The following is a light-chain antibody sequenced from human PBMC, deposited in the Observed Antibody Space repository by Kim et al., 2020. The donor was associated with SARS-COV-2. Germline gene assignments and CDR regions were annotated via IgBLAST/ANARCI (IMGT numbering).Light chain of an antibody. Sequence: GQSITISCTGTRSAVGGYNDVSWYQQHPGKAPKLMIYDVSKRPSGVSNRFSGSKSGNTASLTISGLQAEDEADYYCSSYTSSSTLVFGTGTKVTVL. CDR2: DVS. V-gene: IGLV2-14*04. CDR1: RSAVGGYND. CDR3: SSYTSSSTLV. J-gene: IGLJ1*01.